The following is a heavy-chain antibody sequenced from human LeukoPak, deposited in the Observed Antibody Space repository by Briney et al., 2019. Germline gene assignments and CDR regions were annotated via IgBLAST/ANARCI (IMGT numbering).Heavy chain of an antibody. CDR3: ARDRYYDSSGNFDY. D-gene: IGHD3-22*01. V-gene: IGHV4-39*07. Sequence: SETLSLTCTVSGGSISSSSYYWGWIRQPPGKGLEWIGSIYYSGSTYYNPSLKSRVTMSVDTSKNQFSLKLSSVTAADTAVYYCARDRYYDSSGNFDYWGQGTLVTVSS. J-gene: IGHJ4*02. CDR1: GGSISSSSYY. CDR2: IYYSGST.